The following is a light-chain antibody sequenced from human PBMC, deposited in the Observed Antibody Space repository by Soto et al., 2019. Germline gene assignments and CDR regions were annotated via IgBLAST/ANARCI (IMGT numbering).Light chain of an antibody. Sequence: QPVLTQSPSASASLGAWVKLTCTLSSGHSSYAIAWHQQQPEKGPRYLMKLNSDGSHSKGDGIPDRFSGSSSGAERYLTISSLQSEDDADYYCQTCGTGIQVFGGGTKLTVL. V-gene: IGLV4-69*01. CDR1: SGHSSYA. CDR3: QTCGTGIQV. J-gene: IGLJ2*01. CDR2: LNSDGSH.